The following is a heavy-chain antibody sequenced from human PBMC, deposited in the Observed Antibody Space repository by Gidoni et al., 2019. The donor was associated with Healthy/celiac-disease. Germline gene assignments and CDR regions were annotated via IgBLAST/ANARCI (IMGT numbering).Heavy chain of an antibody. CDR2: ISSNGGST. CDR1: GFTFSSYA. CDR3: ARAAAVADLYYFDY. J-gene: IGHJ4*02. V-gene: IGHV3-64*01. Sequence: EVQLVESGGGLVQPGGSLRLSCAASGFTFSSYAMHWVRQAPGKGLEYVSAISSNGGSTYYANSVKGRVTISRDNSKNTLYLQMGSLRAEDMAVYYCARAAAVADLYYFDYWGQGTLVTVSS. D-gene: IGHD6-19*01.